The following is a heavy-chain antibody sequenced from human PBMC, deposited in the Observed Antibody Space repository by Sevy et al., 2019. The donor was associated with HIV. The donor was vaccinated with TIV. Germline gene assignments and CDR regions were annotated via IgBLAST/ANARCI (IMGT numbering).Heavy chain of an antibody. CDR1: GYTFNSYG. J-gene: IGHJ4*02. CDR3: ARDRGGIVLEVAPVLDY. V-gene: IGHV1-18*01. CDR2: ISVYNDDT. Sequence: ASVKVSCKASGYTFNSYGISWVRQAPGQGLEWMGWISVYNDDTNYAQKLQGRLTMTTDTSTSTAYMELRSLRSDDTAVYYCARDRGGIVLEVAPVLDYWGQGTLVTVSS. D-gene: IGHD2-15*01.